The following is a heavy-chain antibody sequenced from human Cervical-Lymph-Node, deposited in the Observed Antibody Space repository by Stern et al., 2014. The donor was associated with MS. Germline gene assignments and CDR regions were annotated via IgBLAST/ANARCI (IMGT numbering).Heavy chain of an antibody. D-gene: IGHD6-19*01. Sequence: VQLVESGGGLVKPGGSLRLSCAASGFTFSNAWMSWVRQAPGKGLEWVGRIKSKTDGGTTDYAATVKGRFTLSRGDSKNTLYLQMNSLKTEDTAVYYCTTDPGIAVAGTGANYYYYYGMDVWGQGTTVTVSS. CDR1: GFTFSNAW. J-gene: IGHJ6*02. CDR3: TTDPGIAVAGTGANYYYYYGMDV. CDR2: IKSKTDGGTT. V-gene: IGHV3-15*01.